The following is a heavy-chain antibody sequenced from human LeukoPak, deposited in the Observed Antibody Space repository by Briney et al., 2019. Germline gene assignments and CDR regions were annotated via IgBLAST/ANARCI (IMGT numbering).Heavy chain of an antibody. Sequence: SETLSLTCTVSGGSISSDNYYWSWIRQPAGKGLEWVGRMYTSGSTNYNPSLKSRVTISVDKSKNQFSLKLSSVTAADTAVYYCARDFIVVDAFDIWGQGTMVTVSS. D-gene: IGHD3-16*02. CDR3: ARDFIVVDAFDI. CDR2: MYTSGST. J-gene: IGHJ3*02. CDR1: GGSISSDNYY. V-gene: IGHV4-61*02.